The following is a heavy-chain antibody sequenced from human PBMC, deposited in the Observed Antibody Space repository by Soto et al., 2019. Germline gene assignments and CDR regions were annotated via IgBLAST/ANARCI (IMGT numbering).Heavy chain of an antibody. CDR1: GDSISTVDYF. D-gene: IGHD2-15*01. CDR2: IYKTTTT. J-gene: IGHJ5*01. CDR3: ARGRYCLTGRCFPNWFDS. Sequence: SETLSLTCSVSGDSISTVDYFWAWIRQPPGQALEYIGYIYKTTTTYYNPSFESRVAISLDTSKSQFSLNVTSVTAADTAVYFCARGRYCLTGRCFPNWFDSWGQGTLVTVSS. V-gene: IGHV4-30-4*01.